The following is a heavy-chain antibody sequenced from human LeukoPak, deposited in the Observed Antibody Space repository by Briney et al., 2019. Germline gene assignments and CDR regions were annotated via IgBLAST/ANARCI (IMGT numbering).Heavy chain of an antibody. J-gene: IGHJ4*02. Sequence: GGSLRLSCAASGFTFRSYAMSWVRQAPEKGLEWVSSISDTGATTYYADSVKGRPTISRDNSKNTLYLQINSLRAEDTAVYYCVKSSDGSTSFDYWGQGTLVTVSS. CDR1: GFTFRSYA. V-gene: IGHV3-23*01. D-gene: IGHD2-2*01. CDR3: VKSSDGSTSFDY. CDR2: ISDTGATT.